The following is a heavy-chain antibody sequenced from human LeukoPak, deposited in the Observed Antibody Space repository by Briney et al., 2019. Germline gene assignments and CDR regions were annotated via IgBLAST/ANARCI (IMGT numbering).Heavy chain of an antibody. CDR2: ISGSGGST. V-gene: IGHV3-23*01. CDR3: AKDVVVVPTYSDY. CDR1: GFTFSSYA. D-gene: IGHD2-2*01. J-gene: IGHJ4*02. Sequence: GGSVRLSCVASGFTFSSYAMSWVRQAPGKGLEWVSAISGSGGSTYYADSVKGRFTISRDNSKNTLYLQMNSLRAEDTAVYYCAKDVVVVPTYSDYWGQGTLVTVSS.